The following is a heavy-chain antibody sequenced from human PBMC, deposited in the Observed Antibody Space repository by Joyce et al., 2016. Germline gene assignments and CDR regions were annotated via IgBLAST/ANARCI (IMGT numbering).Heavy chain of an antibody. Sequence: QVQLVQSGAEVTKPGASLKVSCKASGYPFPNKDIHWVRQAPGQSLEWMGWVSADTGRTKYSQNFQGRLTFTRDTSATTAYMELSSLRIDDTAIYYCARGRTLLDWGQGTLVTVSS. J-gene: IGHJ4*02. CDR3: ARGRTLLD. CDR1: GYPFPNKD. D-gene: IGHD2-15*01. V-gene: IGHV1-3*01. CDR2: VSADTGRT.